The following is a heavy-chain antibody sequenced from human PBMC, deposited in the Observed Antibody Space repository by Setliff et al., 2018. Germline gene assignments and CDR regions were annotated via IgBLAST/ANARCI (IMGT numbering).Heavy chain of an antibody. V-gene: IGHV4-39*07. Sequence: SETLSLTCTVSGCSISSSSYYWGWIRQPPGKGLEWLGSVYFSGYTYYNPSLSGRVTISIDTSKNQFSLRLTSVTAADTAVYYCARVDFTMLQGVLGQWGQGTLVTVSS. CDR3: ARVDFTMLQGVLGQ. CDR2: VYFSGYT. CDR1: GCSISSSSYY. J-gene: IGHJ1*01. D-gene: IGHD3-10*01.